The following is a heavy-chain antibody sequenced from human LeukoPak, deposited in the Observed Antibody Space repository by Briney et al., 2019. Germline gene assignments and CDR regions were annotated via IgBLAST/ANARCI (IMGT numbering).Heavy chain of an antibody. D-gene: IGHD3-10*01. Sequence: GGSLRLSCAASGFTFSSYGMHWVRQAPGKGLEWVAVISYDGSNKYYADSVKGRFTISRDNSKNTLYLQMNSLRAEDTAVYYCSKDYYGSGSYFDYWGQGTLVTVSS. CDR3: SKDYYGSGSYFDY. CDR1: GFTFSSYG. CDR2: ISYDGSNK. V-gene: IGHV3-30*18. J-gene: IGHJ4*02.